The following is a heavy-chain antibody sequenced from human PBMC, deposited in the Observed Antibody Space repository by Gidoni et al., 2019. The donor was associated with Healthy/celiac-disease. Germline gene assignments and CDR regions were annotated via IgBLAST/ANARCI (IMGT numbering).Heavy chain of an antibody. CDR1: GFTFSSYA. J-gene: IGHJ5*02. CDR3: ARVGFDP. Sequence: QVQLVASGGGVVQPGRSLRLSCAASGFTFSSYAMHWVRQAPGKGLEWVAVISYDGSNKYYADSVKGRFTISRDNSKNTLYLQMNSLRAEDTAVYYCARVGFDPWGQGTLVTVSS. CDR2: ISYDGSNK. V-gene: IGHV3-30-3*01.